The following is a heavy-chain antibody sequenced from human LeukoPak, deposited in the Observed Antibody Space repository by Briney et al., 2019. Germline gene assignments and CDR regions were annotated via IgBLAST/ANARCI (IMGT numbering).Heavy chain of an antibody. J-gene: IGHJ4*02. CDR3: AKESRYSYGYYFDY. V-gene: IGHV3-23*01. CDR2: ISGSGGST. D-gene: IGHD5-18*01. CDR1: GFTFSSFA. Sequence: GGSLRLSCAASGFTFSSFAMSWVRQAPGKGLEWVSAISGSGGSTYYADSVKGRFTISRDNSKNALYLQMNSLGAEDTAVYYCAKESRYSYGYYFDYWGQGTLVTVSS.